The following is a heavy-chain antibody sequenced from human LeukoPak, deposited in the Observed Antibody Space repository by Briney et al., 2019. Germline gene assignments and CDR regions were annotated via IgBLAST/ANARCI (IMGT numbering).Heavy chain of an antibody. CDR1: GFTLSDYY. D-gene: IGHD6-13*01. CDR3: ARDYSGSLRARFDY. Sequence: GGSLRLSCAASGFTLSDYYMDWVRQAPGKGLEWVGRMRNKANSYTTEYAASVRGRFTISRDESKNSLYLQMNSLHTEDTAVYYCARDYSGSLRARFDYWGQGTLVTVSS. CDR2: MRNKANSYTT. V-gene: IGHV3-72*01. J-gene: IGHJ4*02.